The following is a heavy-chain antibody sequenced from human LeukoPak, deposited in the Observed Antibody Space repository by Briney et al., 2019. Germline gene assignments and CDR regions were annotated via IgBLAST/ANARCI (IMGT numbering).Heavy chain of an antibody. Sequence: GGSLRLSCAASGFTFRSSWMSWVRQAPGKGLEWVANIKQDGSEKYYVDSVKGRFTISRDNAKNSLYLQMNSLRAEDTAVYYCAREPGGIAADDSPNYYGYMDVWGKGTTVTVSS. D-gene: IGHD6-25*01. CDR1: GFTFRSSW. CDR3: AREPGGIAADDSPNYYGYMDV. J-gene: IGHJ6*03. V-gene: IGHV3-7*01. CDR2: IKQDGSEK.